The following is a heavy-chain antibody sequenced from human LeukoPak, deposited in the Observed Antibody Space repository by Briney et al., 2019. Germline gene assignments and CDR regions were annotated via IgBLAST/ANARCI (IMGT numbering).Heavy chain of an antibody. CDR2: ISFDGTNK. J-gene: IGHJ6*02. D-gene: IGHD1-26*01. CDR3: AKDRTGSPNFYFHGMDV. V-gene: IGHV3-30*18. CDR1: GFTFSNYG. Sequence: GGSLRLSCAASGFTFSNYGIHWVRQAPGKGLEWVALISFDGTNKYFADSVKGRFTISRDNSKNTLYLQMNSLRAEDTAVYYCAKDRTGSPNFYFHGMDVWGQGTTVTVSS.